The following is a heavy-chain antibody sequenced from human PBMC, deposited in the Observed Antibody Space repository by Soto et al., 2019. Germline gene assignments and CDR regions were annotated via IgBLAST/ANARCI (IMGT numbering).Heavy chain of an antibody. D-gene: IGHD6-19*01. J-gene: IGHJ3*02. CDR1: GFTVTYAW. CDR3: AKEMRHSTGWYGAFDI. Sequence: RLSCAASGFTVTYAWMDWVRQAPGKGLEWVGRIKSKTDGASTDLPAPVKDRFTISRDDSKNTLYLQMSSVKTEDTAMYFCAKEMRHSTGWYGAFDIWGQGIMVTVSS. CDR2: IKSKTDGAST. V-gene: IGHV3-15*01.